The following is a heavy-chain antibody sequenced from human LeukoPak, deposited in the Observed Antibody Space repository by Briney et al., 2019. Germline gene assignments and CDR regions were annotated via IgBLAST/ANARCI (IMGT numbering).Heavy chain of an antibody. Sequence: GGSLRLPCAASGFTFSSYEMNWVRQAPGKGLEWVSYISSSGSTIYYADSVKGRFTISRDNAKNSLYLQMNSLRAEDTAVYYCARDPGYNYFDYWGQGTLVTVSS. CDR2: ISSSGSTI. CDR1: GFTFSSYE. D-gene: IGHD5-12*01. J-gene: IGHJ4*02. V-gene: IGHV3-48*03. CDR3: ARDPGYNYFDY.